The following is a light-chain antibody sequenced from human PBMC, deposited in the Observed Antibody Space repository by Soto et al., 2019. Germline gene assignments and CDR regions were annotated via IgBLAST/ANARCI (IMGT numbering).Light chain of an antibody. CDR2: NVS. V-gene: IGLV2-14*03. J-gene: IGLJ2*01. CDR1: SSDIGGFNY. CDR3: SSYTTTRTVV. Sequence: QSALAQPASVSGSLGQSITISCTGTSSDIGGFNYVSWYQHHPGKAPKLMIHNVSSRPSGVSDRFSGSKSGYTASLTISGLQAEDEADYYCSSYTTTRTVVFGGGTKVTVL.